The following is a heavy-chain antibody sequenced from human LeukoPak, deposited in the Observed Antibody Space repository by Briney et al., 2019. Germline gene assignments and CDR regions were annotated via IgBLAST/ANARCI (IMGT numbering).Heavy chain of an antibody. Sequence: GGSLRLSCAASGFTFSSYAMSWVRQAPGKGLEWVSAISGSGGSTYYADSVKGRFTISRDNSKNTLYLQMNSLRAEDTAVYYCAKCGIVVVPAAILEFDYWGQGTLVTVSS. J-gene: IGHJ4*02. CDR2: ISGSGGST. D-gene: IGHD2-2*02. CDR1: GFTFSSYA. CDR3: AKCGIVVVPAAILEFDY. V-gene: IGHV3-23*01.